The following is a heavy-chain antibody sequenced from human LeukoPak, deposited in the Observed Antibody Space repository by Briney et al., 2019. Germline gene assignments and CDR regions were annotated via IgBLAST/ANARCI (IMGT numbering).Heavy chain of an antibody. V-gene: IGHV4-59*01. CDR1: DDSLTMYY. J-gene: IGHJ6*03. Sequence: SETLSLTCSVSDDSLTMYYWTWMRQPPGEGLEWIGYVDHTGSTNFNPSLNGRVSISRDTTNNLFSLRLRSVTAADTAVYFCARGRVSSSTWYSTYYYYFYMDVWGKGTTVTVSS. CDR2: VDHTGST. D-gene: IGHD1-1*01. CDR3: ARGRVSSSTWYSTYYYYFYMDV.